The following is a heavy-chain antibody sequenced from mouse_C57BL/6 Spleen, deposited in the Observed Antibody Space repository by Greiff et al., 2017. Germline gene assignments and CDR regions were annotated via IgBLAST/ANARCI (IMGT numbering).Heavy chain of an antibody. V-gene: IGHV14-4*01. CDR2: IDPGNGNT. Sequence: EVQLQESGAELVRPGASVKLSCTASGFTITDDSMHWVKQRPEQGLEWIGWIDPGNGNTDYAAKFKGKATITADTSSNTAYLQLSSLTSEDTADYYYTKTYYAMDYWGQGTSVTVSS. CDR1: GFTITDDS. CDR3: TKTYYAMDY. J-gene: IGHJ4*01.